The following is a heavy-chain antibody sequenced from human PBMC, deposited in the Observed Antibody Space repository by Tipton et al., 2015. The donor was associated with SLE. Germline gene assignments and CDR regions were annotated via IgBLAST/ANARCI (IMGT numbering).Heavy chain of an antibody. CDR3: ARAKGLYSRSGDGDYYYSYMDF. CDR2: INHSGST. Sequence: TLSLTCAVYGGSFSGYYWSWIRQPPGKGLEWIGEINHSGSTNYNPSLKSRVTISVDTSKNQFSLKLSSVTAADTAVYYCARAKGLYSRSGDGDYYYSYMDFWGKGTTVTVSS. J-gene: IGHJ6*03. D-gene: IGHD2-21*01. CDR1: GGSFSGYY. V-gene: IGHV4-34*01.